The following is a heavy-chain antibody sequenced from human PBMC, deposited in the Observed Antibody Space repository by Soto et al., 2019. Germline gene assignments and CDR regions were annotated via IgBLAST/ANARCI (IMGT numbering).Heavy chain of an antibody. V-gene: IGHV4-59*08. J-gene: IGHJ4*02. CDR1: GGSISSYY. D-gene: IGHD3-22*01. Sequence: PSETLSLTCTVSGGSISSYYWSWIRQPPGKGLEWIGYIYYSGSTYYNPSLKSRVTISVDTSKNQFSLKLSSVTAADTAVYYCARGRITMIVVVPYFDYWGQGTLVT. CDR3: ARGRITMIVVVPYFDY. CDR2: IYYSGST.